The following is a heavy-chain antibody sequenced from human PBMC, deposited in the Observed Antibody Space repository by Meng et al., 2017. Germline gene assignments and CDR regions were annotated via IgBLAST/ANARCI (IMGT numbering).Heavy chain of an antibody. CDR1: GFIFRNYW. J-gene: IGHJ5*02. Sequence: LVESGGGLVQSWGSTRLSCTASGFIFRNYWMPWVRQAPGKGLVWVSRIKPDGTMTVYADSVKGRFTISRDNAKNTLYLQMNSLRSDDTAVYYCARSDWFDPWGQGTLVTVSS. V-gene: IGHV3-74*01. CDR3: ARSDWFDP. CDR2: IKPDGTMT.